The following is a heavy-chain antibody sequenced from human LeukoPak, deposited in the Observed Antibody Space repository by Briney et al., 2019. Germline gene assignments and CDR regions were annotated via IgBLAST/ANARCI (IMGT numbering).Heavy chain of an antibody. CDR2: IIPIFGTA. V-gene: IGHV1-69*13. CDR1: GGTFSSYA. J-gene: IGHJ4*02. CDR3: ARVKERGIAVAGTAYYFDY. Sequence: ASVKVSCKASGGTFSSYAISWVRQAPGQGLEWMGGIIPIFGTANYAQKFQDRVTITADESTSTAYMELSSLRSEDTAVYYCARVKERGIAVAGTAYYFDYWGQGTLVTVSS. D-gene: IGHD6-19*01.